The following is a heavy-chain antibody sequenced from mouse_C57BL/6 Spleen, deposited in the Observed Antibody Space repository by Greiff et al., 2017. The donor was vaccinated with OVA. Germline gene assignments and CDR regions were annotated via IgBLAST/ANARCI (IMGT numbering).Heavy chain of an antibody. CDR1: GYTFTSYW. CDR3: ARTLYIAMDY. Sequence: QVQLQQPGAELVKPGASVKLSCKASGYTFTSYWMHWVKQRPGQGLEWIGMINPNSGSTNYNEKFKSKATLTVDKSSSTAYMQLSSLTSEDSAVYYCARTLYIAMDYWGQGTSVTVSS. V-gene: IGHV1-64*01. CDR2: INPNSGST. D-gene: IGHD1-3*01. J-gene: IGHJ4*01.